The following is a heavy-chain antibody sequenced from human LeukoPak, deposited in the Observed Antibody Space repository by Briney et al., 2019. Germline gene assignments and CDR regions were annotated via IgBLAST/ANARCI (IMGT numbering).Heavy chain of an antibody. D-gene: IGHD6-13*01. V-gene: IGHV1-46*01. CDR3: ARDREGSWSTDY. CDR2: IYPSGGGT. CDR1: GYTFTSYN. J-gene: IGHJ4*02. Sequence: ASVKVSCKASGYTFTSYNMHWVRQAPGQGLEWMGIIYPSGGGTSCAQQFQGRVTMTRDTSTSPVFMELSSLRSEDTAVYYCARDREGSWSTDYWGQGTLVTVSS.